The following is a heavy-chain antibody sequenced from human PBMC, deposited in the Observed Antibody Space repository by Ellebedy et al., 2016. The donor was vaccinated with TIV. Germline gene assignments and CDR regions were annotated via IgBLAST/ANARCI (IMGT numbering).Heavy chain of an antibody. Sequence: GESLKISXAASGFTFSSYAMSWVRQAPGKGLEWVSAISGSGGSTYYADSVKGRFTISRDNSKNTLYLQMNSLRAEDTAVYYCAKDARGATTRWFDPWGQGTLVTVSS. CDR2: ISGSGGST. V-gene: IGHV3-23*01. J-gene: IGHJ5*02. CDR3: AKDARGATTRWFDP. D-gene: IGHD1-26*01. CDR1: GFTFSSYA.